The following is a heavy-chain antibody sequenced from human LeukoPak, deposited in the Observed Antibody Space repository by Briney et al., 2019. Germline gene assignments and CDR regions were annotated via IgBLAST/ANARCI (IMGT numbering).Heavy chain of an antibody. CDR1: GFTFSSYA. Sequence: GSLRLSCAASGFTFSSYAMSWVRQAPGKGLEWVSSISSSSSFIFYADSVKGRFTISRDNAKNSLYLQMNSLRAEDTAVYYCATKRLSGSYLFDYWGQGTLVTVSS. J-gene: IGHJ4*02. V-gene: IGHV3-21*01. D-gene: IGHD1-26*01. CDR2: ISSSSSFI. CDR3: ATKRLSGSYLFDY.